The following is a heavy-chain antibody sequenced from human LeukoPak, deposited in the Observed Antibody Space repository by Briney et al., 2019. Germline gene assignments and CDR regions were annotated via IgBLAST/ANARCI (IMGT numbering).Heavy chain of an antibody. Sequence: SQTLSLTCAVSGYSISSVYYWGWTGQTPGEGLERIGSIYHSGSTYYNPSLKSRVTISIDTSKNQFSLKLSSVTAADTAGYYCAGKYYYHSSGYFYVDYWGQGTLVTVSS. CDR3: AGKYYYHSSGYFYVDY. V-gene: IGHV4-38-2*01. CDR1: GYSISSVYY. D-gene: IGHD3-22*01. CDR2: IYHSGST. J-gene: IGHJ4*02.